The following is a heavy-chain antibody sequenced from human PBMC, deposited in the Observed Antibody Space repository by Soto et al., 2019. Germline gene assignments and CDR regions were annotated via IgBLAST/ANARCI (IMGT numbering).Heavy chain of an antibody. J-gene: IGHJ3*02. V-gene: IGHV3-21*01. D-gene: IGHD5-12*01. CDR2: ISSSSSYI. Sequence: EVQLVESGGGLVKPGGSLSLSCAASGFTFSSYSMNWVRQAPGKGLEWVSSISSSSSYIYYADSVKGRFTISRDNAKNSLYLQMNILRAEDTAVYYCASIGYVGNSLAFDILGQGTMVTVSS. CDR3: ASIGYVGNSLAFDI. CDR1: GFTFSSYS.